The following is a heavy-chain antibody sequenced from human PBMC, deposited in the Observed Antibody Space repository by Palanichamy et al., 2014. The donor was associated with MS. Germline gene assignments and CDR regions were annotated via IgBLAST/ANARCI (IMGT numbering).Heavy chain of an antibody. Sequence: VELVESGGGVSSSRGVPSRLSCAASGFTFSTYWMHWVRQAPGKGLVWVSRIKSDGSYTSYADVVKGRFTISRDNAKNTLYLQMNSLGVEDTAVYYCVRDHAYCSSPSCSQRDWYFDLWGRGTLVTVSS. CDR2: IKSDGSYT. J-gene: IGHJ2*01. CDR1: GFTFSTYW. D-gene: IGHD2-2*01. V-gene: IGHV3-74*01. CDR3: VRDHAYCSSPSCSQRDWYFDL.